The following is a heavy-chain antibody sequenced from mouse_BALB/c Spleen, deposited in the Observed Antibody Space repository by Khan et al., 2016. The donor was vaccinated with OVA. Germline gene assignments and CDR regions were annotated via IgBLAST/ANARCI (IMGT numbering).Heavy chain of an antibody. CDR3: TRDAGRY. CDR2: INPKNGGT. Sequence: VQLKESGPELVKPGASVKISCKTSGYTFPEYTVHWVKQSLGKSLDWIGVINPKNGGTAYNQKFKGKATLTVDKSSSTAYMEVRSLTSEDSAVYYCTRDAGRYWGQGTSVTVAS. D-gene: IGHD3-3*01. V-gene: IGHV1-18*01. J-gene: IGHJ4*01. CDR1: GYTFPEYT.